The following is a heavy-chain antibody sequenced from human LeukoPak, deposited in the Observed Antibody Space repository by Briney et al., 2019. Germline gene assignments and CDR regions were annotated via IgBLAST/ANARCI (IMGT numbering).Heavy chain of an antibody. CDR3: AKDPGYSSSWPDAFDI. V-gene: IGHV3-30*02. Sequence: GGSLRLSCAASGFTFSSYGMHWVRQAPGKGLEWVAFIRYDGSNKYYADSVKGRFTISRDNSKNTLYLQMNSLRAEDTAVYYCAKDPGYSSSWPDAFDIWGQGTMVTVSS. CDR2: IRYDGSNK. D-gene: IGHD6-13*01. CDR1: GFTFSSYG. J-gene: IGHJ3*02.